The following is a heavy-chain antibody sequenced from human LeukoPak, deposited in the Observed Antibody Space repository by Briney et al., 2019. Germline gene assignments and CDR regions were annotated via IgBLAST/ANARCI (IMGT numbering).Heavy chain of an antibody. V-gene: IGHV3-48*03. CDR2: ISSSGSTI. D-gene: IGHD2-2*01. Sequence: LEWVSYISSSGSTIYYADSVKGRFTISRDNAKNSLYLQMNSLRAEDTAVYYCATKFSSHGPIGWGQGTLVTVSS. J-gene: IGHJ4*02. CDR3: ATKFSSHGPIG.